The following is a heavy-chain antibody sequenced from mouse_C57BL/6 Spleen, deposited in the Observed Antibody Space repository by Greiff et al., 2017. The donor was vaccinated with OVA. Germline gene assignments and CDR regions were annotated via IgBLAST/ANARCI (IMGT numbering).Heavy chain of an antibody. CDR3: ARSDYGSPAWFAY. J-gene: IGHJ3*01. V-gene: IGHV1-82*01. CDR1: GYAFSSSW. Sequence: QVQLQQSGPELVKPGASVKISCKASGYAFSSSWMNWVKQRPGKGLEWIGRIYPGDGDTNYNGKFKGKATLTADQSSSTAYMQLSSLTSEDSAVYFCARSDYGSPAWFAYWGQGTLVTVSA. D-gene: IGHD2-2*01. CDR2: IYPGDGDT.